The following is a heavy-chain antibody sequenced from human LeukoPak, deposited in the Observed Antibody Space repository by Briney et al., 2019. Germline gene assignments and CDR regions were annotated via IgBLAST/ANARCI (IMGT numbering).Heavy chain of an antibody. CDR1: GFTFSSYS. V-gene: IGHV3-21*01. J-gene: IGHJ3*01. Sequence: GGSLRLSCAASGFTFSSYSMNWVRQAPGKGLEWVSSISSSSSYIYYADSVKGRFTISRDNAKNSLYLQMNSLRAEDTAVYYCARDGGEGGAFDLWGQGTMVTVSS. CDR3: ARDGGEGGAFDL. D-gene: IGHD2-21*01. CDR2: ISSSSSYI.